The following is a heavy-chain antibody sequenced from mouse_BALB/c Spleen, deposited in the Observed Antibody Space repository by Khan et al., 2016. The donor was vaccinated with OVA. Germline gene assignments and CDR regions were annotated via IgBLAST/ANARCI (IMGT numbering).Heavy chain of an antibody. CDR3: TRGYYGDPFAY. J-gene: IGHJ3*01. V-gene: IGHV5-4*02. Sequence: EVELVESGGGLVKPGGSLKLSCAASGFTFSDYYMYWVRQTPEKRLEGVATISDGTNYIYYRDHVKGRFTISRDNAKNNLYLQMSSLKSEDTAMYYCTRGYYGDPFAYWGHGTLVTVSA. D-gene: IGHD2-13*01. CDR1: GFTFSDYY. CDR2: ISDGTNYI.